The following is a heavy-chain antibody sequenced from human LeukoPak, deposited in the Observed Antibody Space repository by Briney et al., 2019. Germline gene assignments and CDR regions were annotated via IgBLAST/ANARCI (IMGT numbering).Heavy chain of an antibody. J-gene: IGHJ6*03. D-gene: IGHD2-2*01. Sequence: GESLQISCKASGYTFTNYWIAWVRQMPGKGLEWMGHIYPGDSDTRYCPSFQGHVTISADKSISTAFLQWSSLKASDTAVYYCARHMDDCTSTSCFPFYYFFMDVWGEGTTVIASS. CDR3: ARHMDDCTSTSCFPFYYFFMDV. V-gene: IGHV5-51*01. CDR2: IYPGDSDT. CDR1: GYTFTNYW.